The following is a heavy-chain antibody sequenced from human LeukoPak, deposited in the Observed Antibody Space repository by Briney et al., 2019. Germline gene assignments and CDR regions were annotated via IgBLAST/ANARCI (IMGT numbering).Heavy chain of an antibody. V-gene: IGHV1-3*04. CDR1: GYKFTNYV. CDR3: AREVAI. J-gene: IGHJ4*02. CDR2: INTANGNT. Sequence: ASVKVSCKASGYKFTNYVMHWGRQTPGQRLEWMGWINTANGNTNCSQKSQGRVTITRDTPATTVYMELTSLRSEDTAVYYCAREVAIWGQGTLVTVSS.